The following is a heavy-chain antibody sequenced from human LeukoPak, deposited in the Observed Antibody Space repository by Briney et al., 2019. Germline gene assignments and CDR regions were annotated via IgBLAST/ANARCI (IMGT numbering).Heavy chain of an antibody. Sequence: GGSLRLSCAASGFTFSSYSMNWVRQAPGKGLEWVANIKQDGSEKYYVDSVKGRSTISRENAKNSLYLQMNKLRVDDTAVYFCASGSGWVFENWGQGTLVTVSA. J-gene: IGHJ4*02. D-gene: IGHD6-19*01. CDR3: ASGSGWVFEN. CDR2: IKQDGSEK. CDR1: GFTFSSYS. V-gene: IGHV3-7*01.